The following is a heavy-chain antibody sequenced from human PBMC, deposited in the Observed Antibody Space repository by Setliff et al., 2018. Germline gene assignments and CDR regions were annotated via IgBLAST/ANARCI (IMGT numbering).Heavy chain of an antibody. CDR2: INPNSGGT. CDR3: ARLGAIPEPGTGVLG. CDR1: GYTLINYG. Sequence: ASVKVSCKASGYTLINYGISWVRQAPGQGLEWMGWINPNSGGTNYAQKFQGRVTLTRDTSISTSYMQLNSLTSDDTAVYYFARLGAIPEPGTGVLGWGQGTLVTVSS. V-gene: IGHV1-2*02. J-gene: IGHJ4*02. D-gene: IGHD3-16*01.